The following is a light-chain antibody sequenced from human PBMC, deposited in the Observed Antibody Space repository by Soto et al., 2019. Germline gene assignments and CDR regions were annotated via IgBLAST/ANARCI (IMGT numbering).Light chain of an antibody. CDR1: SSDVGGYNY. Sequence: QSALTQPASVSGSPRQSITISCTGTSSDVGGYNYVSWYQQHPGKAPKLMIYDVSNRPSGVSNRFSGSKSGNTASLTISGLQAEDEADYYCSSYTSSSTPFYVFGTGTKLTVL. J-gene: IGLJ1*01. V-gene: IGLV2-14*01. CDR2: DVS. CDR3: SSYTSSSTPFYV.